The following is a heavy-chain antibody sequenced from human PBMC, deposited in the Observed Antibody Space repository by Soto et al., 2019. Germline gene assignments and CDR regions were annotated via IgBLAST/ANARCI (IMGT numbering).Heavy chain of an antibody. Sequence: PGGSLRLSCSASGFTLSDYELNWVRQAQGKGLEWVSYSSTRGSTIYYADSVKGRFTISRANAKNSLYLEVNRLRPEDTGVYYCARVRAGAANGYYGMDVWGQGTTVTVSS. CDR2: SSTRGSTI. D-gene: IGHD1-26*01. CDR1: GFTLSDYE. J-gene: IGHJ6*02. CDR3: ARVRAGAANGYYGMDV. V-gene: IGHV3-48*03.